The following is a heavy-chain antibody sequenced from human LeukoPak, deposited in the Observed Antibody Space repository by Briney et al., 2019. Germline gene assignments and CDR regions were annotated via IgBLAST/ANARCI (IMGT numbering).Heavy chain of an antibody. J-gene: IGHJ6*02. CDR1: GFTFSSYE. CDR3: ARGGRYTWFVDYYYYYGMDV. V-gene: IGHV3-48*03. CDR2: ISSSGSTI. Sequence: GGSLRLSCAASGFTFSSYEMNWVRQAPGKGLEWVSYISSSGSTIYYADSVKGRFTISRDNAKNSLYLQMNSLRAEDTAVYYCARGGRYTWFVDYYYYYGMDVWGQGTTVTVSS. D-gene: IGHD1-14*01.